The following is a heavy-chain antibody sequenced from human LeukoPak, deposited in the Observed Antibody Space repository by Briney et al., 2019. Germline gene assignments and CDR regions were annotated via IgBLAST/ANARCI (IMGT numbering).Heavy chain of an antibody. D-gene: IGHD3-10*01. Sequence: GGSLRLSCAASGFVFDDFAMHWVRQVPGKGLEWISGSTWNGGPIGYAESVKGRFTISRDNAKNSVYLQMNSLRVEDTAIYFCVKVAKFYYGSESNYFFEHWGQGTPVTASS. J-gene: IGHJ4*02. CDR2: STWNGGPI. CDR1: GFVFDDFA. CDR3: VKVAKFYYGSESNYFFEH. V-gene: IGHV3-9*01.